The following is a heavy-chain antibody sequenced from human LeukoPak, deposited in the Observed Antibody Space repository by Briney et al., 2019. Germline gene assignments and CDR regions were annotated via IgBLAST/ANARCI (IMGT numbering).Heavy chain of an antibody. CDR3: ARDTGDWSRIDY. Sequence: GASVKVSCKASGYTFTGYYMYWVRQAPGQGLEWMGWINPNSGGTNYAQKFQGRVTMTRDTSISTPYMELSRLRSDDTAVYYCARDTGDWSRIDYWGQGTLVTVSS. J-gene: IGHJ4*02. D-gene: IGHD3-9*01. V-gene: IGHV1-2*02. CDR2: INPNSGGT. CDR1: GYTFTGYY.